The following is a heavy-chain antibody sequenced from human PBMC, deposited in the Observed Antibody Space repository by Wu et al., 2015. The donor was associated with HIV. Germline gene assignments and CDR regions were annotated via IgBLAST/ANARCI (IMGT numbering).Heavy chain of an antibody. J-gene: IGHJ5*02. D-gene: IGHD3-22*01. V-gene: IGHV1-2*02. CDR1: GGSFSNYA. CDR3: ARFNYYDSSGYWFDP. CDR2: INPNSGGT. Sequence: QVQLVQSGTEVKKAGSSVKVSCKTSGGSFSNYAFTWVRQAPGQGLEWMGWINPNSGGTNYAQKFQGRVTMTRDTSISTAYMELRSLRSDDTAVYYCARFNYYDSSGYWFDPWGQGTLVTVSS.